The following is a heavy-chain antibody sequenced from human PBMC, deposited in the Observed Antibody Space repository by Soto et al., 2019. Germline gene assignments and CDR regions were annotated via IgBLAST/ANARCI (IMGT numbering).Heavy chain of an antibody. CDR1: GFTFSSYA. Sequence: QVQLVESGGGVVQPGRSLRLPCAASGFTFSSYAMHWVRQAPGKGLEWVAVISYDGSNKYYADSVKGRFTISRDNSKNTLYLQMNSLRAEDTAVYYCARDSGYSSGWYYWYFDLWGRGTLVTVSS. V-gene: IGHV3-30-3*01. J-gene: IGHJ2*01. CDR3: ARDSGYSSGWYYWYFDL. D-gene: IGHD6-19*01. CDR2: ISYDGSNK.